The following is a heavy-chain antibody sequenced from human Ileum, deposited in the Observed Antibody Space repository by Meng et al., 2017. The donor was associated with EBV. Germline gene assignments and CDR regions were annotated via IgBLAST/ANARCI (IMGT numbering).Heavy chain of an antibody. J-gene: IGHJ4*02. CDR3: ARESYSDSSGYYSLDY. D-gene: IGHD3-22*01. CDR1: GGSISRSNW. V-gene: IGHV4-4*02. Sequence: VPLQGSGPGLVKPSGTLSLTCAVSGGSISRSNWWSWVRQAQGKGLEWIGEIHHTESTNYNPSLKSRVTISVDKSKNQFSLKLSSVTAADTAVYYCARESYSDSSGYYSLDYWGQGSLVTVSS. CDR2: IHHTEST.